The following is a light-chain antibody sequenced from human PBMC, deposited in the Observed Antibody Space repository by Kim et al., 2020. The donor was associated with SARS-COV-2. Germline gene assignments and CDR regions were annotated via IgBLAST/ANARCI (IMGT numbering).Light chain of an antibody. Sequence: PGQSITISCPATSSDVASYNLVSWYQQHPGKVPKLIIYEGTKRPSGISTRFSGSKSDNTASLTISGLQAGDEAEYYCSSYTTTTLLFGGGTQLTVL. CDR3: SSYTTTTLL. CDR1: SSDVASYNL. J-gene: IGLJ3*02. CDR2: EGT. V-gene: IGLV2-14*02.